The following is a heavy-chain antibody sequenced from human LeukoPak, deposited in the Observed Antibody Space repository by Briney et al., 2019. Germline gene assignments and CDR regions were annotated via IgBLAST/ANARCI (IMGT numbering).Heavy chain of an antibody. J-gene: IGHJ6*02. CDR2: INVDGSST. Sequence: GGSLRLSCTASGFTFNKYYMQWVRQAPGKGLVWVSRINVDGSSTTYADSVRGRFTISRDTAKSTLYLQMNRLRVEDTAVYYCARSDIFTNYGMDVRGQGTTVTVSS. CDR1: GFTFNKYY. V-gene: IGHV3-74*03. D-gene: IGHD3-9*01. CDR3: ARSDIFTNYGMDV.